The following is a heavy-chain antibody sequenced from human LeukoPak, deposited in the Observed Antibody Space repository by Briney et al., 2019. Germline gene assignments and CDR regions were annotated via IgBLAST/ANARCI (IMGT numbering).Heavy chain of an antibody. Sequence: PGRSLRLSCIASGFTFSTYAFHWVRQAPGKGLEWVSSISAGGGSTYYADSVKGRFAISRDNSKNTVYLQMNSLRTEDTAVYYCAKGASGSFNADYWGQGTLVTVSS. V-gene: IGHV3-23*01. CDR2: ISAGGGST. J-gene: IGHJ4*02. D-gene: IGHD1-26*01. CDR1: GFTFSTYA. CDR3: AKGASGSFNADY.